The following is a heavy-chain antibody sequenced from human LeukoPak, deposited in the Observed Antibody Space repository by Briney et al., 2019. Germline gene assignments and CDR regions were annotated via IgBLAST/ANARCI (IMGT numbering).Heavy chain of an antibody. Sequence: PSETLSLTCTVSGGSISSSSYYWGWIRQPPGKGLEWIGSIYYSGSTYYNPSLKSRVTVSVDTSKNRFSLKLSSVTAADTAGYYCARGYVWGSPVFDYWGQGTLVTVSS. V-gene: IGHV4-39*07. J-gene: IGHJ4*02. D-gene: IGHD3-16*01. CDR1: GGSISSSSYY. CDR3: ARGYVWGSPVFDY. CDR2: IYYSGST.